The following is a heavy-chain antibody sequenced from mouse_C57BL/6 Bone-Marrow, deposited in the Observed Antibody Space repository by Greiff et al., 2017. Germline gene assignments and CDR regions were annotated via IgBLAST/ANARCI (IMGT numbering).Heavy chain of an antibody. Sequence: EVQLQQSGAELVRPGASVKLSCTASGFNIKDDYMHWVKQRPEQGLEWIGWIDPENGDTEYASKFQGKATITADTSSNPAYLQLSSLTYEDTGVYYGKDYARDYWGQGTSVTVSS. CDR3: KDYARDY. J-gene: IGHJ4*01. CDR2: IDPENGDT. CDR1: GFNIKDDY. V-gene: IGHV14-4*01.